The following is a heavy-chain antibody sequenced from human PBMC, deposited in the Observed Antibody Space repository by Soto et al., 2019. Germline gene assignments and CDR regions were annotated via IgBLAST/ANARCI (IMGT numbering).Heavy chain of an antibody. V-gene: IGHV3-23*01. CDR1: GFTFSTYA. CDR3: TTGWCGELLFNY. J-gene: IGHJ4*02. D-gene: IGHD3-10*01. Sequence: GGSLRLSCAASGFTFSTYAMSWVRQAPGKGLEWVSGISGSGDRAYYADSVNGPFTNSRDNSKSMLYLQMNSLRAEDTAVYYCTTGWCGELLFNYWGQGTLVTVSS. CDR2: ISGSGDRA.